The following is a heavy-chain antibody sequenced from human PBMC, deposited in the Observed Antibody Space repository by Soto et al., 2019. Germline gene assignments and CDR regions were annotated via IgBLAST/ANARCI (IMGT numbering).Heavy chain of an antibody. J-gene: IGHJ4*02. CDR2: IYYSGRT. CDR1: GGSISSGGYY. D-gene: IGHD3-10*01. Sequence: QVQLQESCPGLVKPSPTLSLTCTVSGGSISSGGYYWSWLRQHPGKGLEWIGYIYYSGRTYYNPSLKSRITISVDTAKNQFYLKLSSVTAADTSVYYCASGRTGIWFGELLNYGGQGTLVTVSS. CDR3: ASGRTGIWFGELLNY. V-gene: IGHV4-31*03.